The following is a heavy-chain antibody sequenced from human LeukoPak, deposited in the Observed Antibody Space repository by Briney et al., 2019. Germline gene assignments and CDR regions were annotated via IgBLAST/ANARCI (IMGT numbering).Heavy chain of an antibody. D-gene: IGHD2-2*01. J-gene: IGHJ6*02. CDR1: GFTVSSNY. CDR3: ARDIVVVPAADPLNYYYYGMDV. CDR2: IYSGGST. Sequence: GGSLRLSCAASGFTVSSNYMSWVRQAPGKGLEWVSVIYSGGSTYYADSVKGRFTISRDNSKNTLYLQMNSLRAEDTAVYYCARDIVVVPAADPLNYYYYGMDVWGQGTMVTVSS. V-gene: IGHV3-53*01.